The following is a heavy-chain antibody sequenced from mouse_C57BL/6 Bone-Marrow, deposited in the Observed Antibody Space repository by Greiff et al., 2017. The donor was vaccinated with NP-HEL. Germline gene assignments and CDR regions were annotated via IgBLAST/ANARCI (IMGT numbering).Heavy chain of an antibody. Sequence: QVQLKQSGPGLVQPSQSLSITCTVSGFSLTSYGVHWVRQSPGKGLEWLGVIWSGGSTDYNAAFISRLSISKDNSKSQVFYKMNDLQADDTAIYYCARGTTVVQFDYWGQGTTLTVSS. V-gene: IGHV2-2*01. CDR1: GFSLTSYG. CDR2: IWSGGST. CDR3: ARGTTVVQFDY. J-gene: IGHJ2*01. D-gene: IGHD1-1*01.